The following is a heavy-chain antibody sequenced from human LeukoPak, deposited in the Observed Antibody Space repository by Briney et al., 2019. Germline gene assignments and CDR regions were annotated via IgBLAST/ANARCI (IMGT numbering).Heavy chain of an antibody. CDR3: ASLSQFSSFDY. J-gene: IGHJ4*02. D-gene: IGHD2/OR15-2a*01. V-gene: IGHV1-2*02. Sequence: GASVKVSCKASGYTFTGYYMHWVRQAPGQGLEWMGWINPNSDVTNYAQKFQGRVTMTRDTSISTAYMELSRLRSDDTAVYYCASLSQFSSFDYWGQGTLVTVSS. CDR1: GYTFTGYY. CDR2: INPNSDVT.